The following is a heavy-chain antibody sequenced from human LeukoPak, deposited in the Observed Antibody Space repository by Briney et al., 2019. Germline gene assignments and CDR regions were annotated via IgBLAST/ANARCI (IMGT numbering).Heavy chain of an antibody. J-gene: IGHJ4*02. Sequence: SETLSLTCTVSGGSISSYYWSWIRQPPGKGLEWIGYIYYSGSTNYNPSLKSRVTISVDTSKNQFSLKLSSVTAADTAVYYYARGNWNRRNFDYWGQGILVTVSS. V-gene: IGHV4-59*01. D-gene: IGHD1-20*01. CDR1: GGSISSYY. CDR3: ARGNWNRRNFDY. CDR2: IYYSGST.